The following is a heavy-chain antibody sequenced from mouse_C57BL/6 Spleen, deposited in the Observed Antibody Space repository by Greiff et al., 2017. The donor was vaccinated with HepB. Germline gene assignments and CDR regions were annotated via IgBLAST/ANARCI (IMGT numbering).Heavy chain of an antibody. V-gene: IGHV5-4*01. D-gene: IGHD3-1*01. CDR3: ARDRGRGYYFDY. CDR2: ISDGGSYT. Sequence: EVQGVESGGGLVKPGGSLKLSCAASGFTFSSYAMSWVRQTPEKRLEWVATISDGGSYTYYPDNVKGRFTISRDNAKNNLYLQMSHLKSEDTAMYYCARDRGRGYYFDYWGQGTTLTVSS. CDR1: GFTFSSYA. J-gene: IGHJ2*01.